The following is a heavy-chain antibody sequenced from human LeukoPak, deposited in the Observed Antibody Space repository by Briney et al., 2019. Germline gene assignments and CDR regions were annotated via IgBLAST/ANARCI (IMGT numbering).Heavy chain of an antibody. CDR1: GFAFSSQA. D-gene: IGHD3-16*01. CDR3: AKGWGNFDY. J-gene: IGHJ4*02. V-gene: IGHV3-23*01. Sequence: PGGSLRLSCAASGFAFSSQAMGWVRQAPGKGLEWVSVISDSGSITYYADSVKGRFTISRDSSKNTLFLQMNSLRVEDTALYYCAKGWGNFDYWGQGTLVTVSS. CDR2: ISDSGSIT.